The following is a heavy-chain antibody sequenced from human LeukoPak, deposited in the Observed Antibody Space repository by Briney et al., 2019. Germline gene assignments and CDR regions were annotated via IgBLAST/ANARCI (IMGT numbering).Heavy chain of an antibody. Sequence: ASVKVSCKASGYTFTSYGISWVRQAPGQGLEWMGWISAYNGNTNYARKLQGRVTMTTDTSTSTAYMELRSLRSDDTAVYYCARDIFHWGDYGDSFDYWGQGTLVTVSS. V-gene: IGHV1-18*01. J-gene: IGHJ4*02. CDR2: ISAYNGNT. CDR1: GYTFTSYG. D-gene: IGHD4-17*01. CDR3: ARDIFHWGDYGDSFDY.